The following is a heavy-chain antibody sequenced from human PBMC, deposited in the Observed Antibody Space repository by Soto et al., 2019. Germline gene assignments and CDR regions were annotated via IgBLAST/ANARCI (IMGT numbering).Heavy chain of an antibody. J-gene: IGHJ4*02. CDR1: GFTFSSYG. V-gene: IGHV3-30*18. Sequence: GGSLRLSCAASGFTFSSYGMHWVRQAPGKGLEWVAVISYDGSNKYYADSVKGRFTISRDNSKNTLYLQMNSLRAEDTAVYYCAKDLRSGMAVAGTFDYWGQGTLVTVSS. D-gene: IGHD6-19*01. CDR2: ISYDGSNK. CDR3: AKDLRSGMAVAGTFDY.